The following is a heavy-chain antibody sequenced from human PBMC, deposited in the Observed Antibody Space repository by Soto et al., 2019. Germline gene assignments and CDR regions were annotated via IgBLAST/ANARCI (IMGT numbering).Heavy chain of an antibody. D-gene: IGHD6-19*01. CDR3: ATGWSSRDY. CDR1: GFIFTDAY. V-gene: IGHV3-15*07. CDR2: IKSTSAGGTT. J-gene: IGHJ4*02. Sequence: GQLVESGGGLVKPGGSLRLSCAASGFIFTDAYMNWVRQAPGKGLEWVGRIKSTSAGGTTEDAAPVKGRFIISRVDSKNMLYLQMNSLKIDDTAVYYCATGWSSRDYWGQGALVIVSS.